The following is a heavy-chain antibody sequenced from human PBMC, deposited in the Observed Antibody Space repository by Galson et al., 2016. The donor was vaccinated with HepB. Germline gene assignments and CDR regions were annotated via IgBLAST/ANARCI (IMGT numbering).Heavy chain of an antibody. Sequence: SLRLSCAASGFTFSNYWMHWVRQAPGKGLVWVSRINSDGSSTTYADSVKGRFTISRDNAKNTLYLQMTNLRAEDTAVYYCARDLPDDSVEYFDVFDLWGQGTMVTVSS. CDR1: GFTFSNYW. CDR3: ARDLPDDSVEYFDVFDL. J-gene: IGHJ3*01. V-gene: IGHV3-74*01. D-gene: IGHD4-17*01. CDR2: INSDGSST.